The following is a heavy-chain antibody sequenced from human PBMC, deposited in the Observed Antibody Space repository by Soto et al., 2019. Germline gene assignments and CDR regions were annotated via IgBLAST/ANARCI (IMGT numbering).Heavy chain of an antibody. J-gene: IGHJ6*02. CDR2: VSAGGDMT. CDR3: ARGDRGGSGSPASYYYSGLDV. Sequence: DVQLLESGGHLVQPGGSLRLSCAASGFTFSSYAMSWVRQAPGKGLEWVSSVSAGGDMTYYSDSVKGRFTISRDNSNNARFLQMNGLRIDDTALYYCARGDRGGSGSPASYYYSGLDVWGQGTTVTVS. CDR1: GFTFSSYA. V-gene: IGHV3-23*01. D-gene: IGHD3-10*01.